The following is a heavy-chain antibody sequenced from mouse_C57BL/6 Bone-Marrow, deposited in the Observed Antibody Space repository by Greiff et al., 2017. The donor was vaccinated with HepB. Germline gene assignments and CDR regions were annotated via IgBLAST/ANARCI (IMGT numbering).Heavy chain of an antibody. Sequence: EVQLQESGPELVKPGASVKISCKASGYSFTGYYMNWVKQSPEKSLEWIGEINPSTGGTTYNQKFKAKATLTVDKSSSTAYMQLKSLTSEDSAVYYCARQGYYYGSRGYAMDYWGQGTSVTVSS. CDR3: ARQGYYYGSRGYAMDY. CDR1: GYSFTGYY. V-gene: IGHV1-42*01. J-gene: IGHJ4*01. CDR2: INPSTGGT. D-gene: IGHD1-1*01.